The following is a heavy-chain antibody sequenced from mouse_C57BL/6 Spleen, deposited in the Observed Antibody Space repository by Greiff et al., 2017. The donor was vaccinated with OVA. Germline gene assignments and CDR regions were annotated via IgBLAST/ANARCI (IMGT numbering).Heavy chain of an antibody. CDR1: GYTFTSYT. CDR2: INPSSGYT. V-gene: IGHV1-4*01. CDR3: ARDTTVVAPYAMDY. Sequence: QVQLQQSGAELARPGASVKMSCKASGYTFTSYTMHWVKQRPGQGLEWIGYINPSSGYTKYNQKFKDKATLTADKSSSTAYMQLSSLTSEDSAVYYCARDTTVVAPYAMDYWGQGTSVTVSS. J-gene: IGHJ4*01. D-gene: IGHD1-1*01.